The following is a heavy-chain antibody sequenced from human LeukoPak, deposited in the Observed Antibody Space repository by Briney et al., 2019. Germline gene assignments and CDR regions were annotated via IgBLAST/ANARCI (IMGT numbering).Heavy chain of an antibody. CDR1: GGSVSSSGYY. J-gene: IGHJ6*02. D-gene: IGHD4-11*01. Sequence: NSSETLSLTCTVSGGSVSSSGYYWGWIRQPPGKGLEWIGSIYHSGSTYYNASLKSRLTVSVDTSKNQFSLKLSSVTAADTAVYYCARGLNRVGAYSNYRLYYYYGMDVWGQGTTVTVSS. CDR2: IYHSGST. CDR3: ARGLNRVGAYSNYRLYYYYGMDV. V-gene: IGHV4-39*01.